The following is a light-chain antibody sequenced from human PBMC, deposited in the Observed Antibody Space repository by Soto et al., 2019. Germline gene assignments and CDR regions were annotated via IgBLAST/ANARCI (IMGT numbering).Light chain of an antibody. Sequence: EIVLTQSPATLSLSPGERATLSCRASQSVSSYLAWYQQKPGQAPMLLIYDASNRATGIPARFSGSGSGTDFTLTISSLEPEDFAVYYCQQRSTYTFGQGTKLEIK. CDR3: QQRSTYT. J-gene: IGKJ2*01. V-gene: IGKV3-11*01. CDR2: DAS. CDR1: QSVSSY.